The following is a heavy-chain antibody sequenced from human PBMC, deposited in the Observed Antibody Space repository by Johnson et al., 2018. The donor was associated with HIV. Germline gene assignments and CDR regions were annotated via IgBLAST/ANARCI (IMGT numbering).Heavy chain of an antibody. J-gene: IGHJ3*02. CDR3: ARSKDCSGGSCPDAFDI. CDR2: IYSGGST. D-gene: IGHD2-15*01. V-gene: IGHV3-53*01. Sequence: VQLVESGGGLIQPGGSLRLSCAASGFTVYSNYMNWVRQAPGKGLEWVSVIYSGGSTSYADSVQGRFTISRDNSKSTLYLQMNSLRAEDTAVYYCARSKDCSGGSCPDAFDIWGQGTMLIVSS. CDR1: GFTVYSNY.